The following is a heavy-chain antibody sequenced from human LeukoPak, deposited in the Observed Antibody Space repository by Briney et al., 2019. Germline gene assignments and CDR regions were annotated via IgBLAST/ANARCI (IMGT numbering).Heavy chain of an antibody. D-gene: IGHD6-13*01. Sequence: ASVKVSCTASGYTFTSYDINWVRQATGQGLEWMGWMNPNTGNTAYAQKFQGRVTMTRNTSTRTAYMELNSLTSDDTAVYYCARVGSSWYNYFDPWGQGTLVTVSS. CDR2: MNPNTGNT. J-gene: IGHJ5*02. V-gene: IGHV1-8*01. CDR1: GYTFTSYD. CDR3: ARVGSSWYNYFDP.